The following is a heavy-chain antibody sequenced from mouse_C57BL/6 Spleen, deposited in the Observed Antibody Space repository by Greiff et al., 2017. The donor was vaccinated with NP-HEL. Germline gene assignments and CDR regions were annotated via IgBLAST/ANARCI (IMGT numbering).Heavy chain of an antibody. V-gene: IGHV1-42*01. J-gene: IGHJ4*01. CDR1: GYSFTGYY. Sequence: EVKLQQSGPELVKPGASVKISCKASGYSFTGYYMNWVKQSPEKSLEWIGEINPSTGGTTYNQKFKAKATLTVDKSSSTAYMQLKSLTSEDSAVYYCARTHGYYAMDYWGQGTSVTVSS. CDR3: ARTHGYYAMDY. CDR2: INPSTGGT.